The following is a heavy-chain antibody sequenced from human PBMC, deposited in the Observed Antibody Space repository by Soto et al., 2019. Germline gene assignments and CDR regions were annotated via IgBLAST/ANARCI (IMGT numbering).Heavy chain of an antibody. J-gene: IGHJ6*02. D-gene: IGHD3-3*01. CDR2: ISSSSSTI. CDR1: GFTFSSYS. CDR3: AKSPDYYYYYYGMDV. V-gene: IGHV3-48*02. Sequence: SLRLSCAASGFTFSSYSMNWVRQAPGKGLEWVSYISSSSSTIYYADSVKGRFTISRDNAKNSLYLQMNSLRDEDTAVYYCAKSPDYYYYYYGMDVWGLGTTVTVS.